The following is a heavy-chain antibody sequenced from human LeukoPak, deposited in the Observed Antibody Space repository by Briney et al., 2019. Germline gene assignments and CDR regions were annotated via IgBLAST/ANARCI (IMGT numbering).Heavy chain of an antibody. J-gene: IGHJ4*02. CDR3: ASSVGSSGYTDYFDY. CDR2: IYHSGST. Sequence: PSETLSLTCTVSGGSISNYYWGWIRQPPGKGLEWIGSIYHSGSTYYNPSLKSRVTISVDTSKNQFSLKLSSVTAADTAVYYCASSVGSSGYTDYFDYWGQGTLVTVSS. CDR1: GGSISNYY. D-gene: IGHD3-22*01. V-gene: IGHV4-38-2*02.